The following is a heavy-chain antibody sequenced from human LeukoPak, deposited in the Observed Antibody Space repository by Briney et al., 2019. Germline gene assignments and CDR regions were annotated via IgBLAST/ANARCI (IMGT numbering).Heavy chain of an antibody. CDR3: ARSQYSSGWYGFDYYYYGMDV. CDR1: GGSFSGYY. CDR2: INHSGST. J-gene: IGHJ6*02. Sequence: SETLSLTCAVYGGSFSGYYWSWIRQPPGKGLEWIGEINHSGSTNYNPSLKSRVTISVDTSKNQFSLKLSSVTAADTAVYYCARSQYSSGWYGFDYYYYGMDVWGQGTTVTVSS. V-gene: IGHV4-34*01. D-gene: IGHD6-19*01.